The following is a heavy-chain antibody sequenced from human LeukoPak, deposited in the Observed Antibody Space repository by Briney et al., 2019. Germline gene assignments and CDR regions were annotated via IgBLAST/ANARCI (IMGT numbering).Heavy chain of an antibody. J-gene: IGHJ6*03. Sequence: GGSLRLSCVASGFTFNQYAMSWVRQAPGKGLEWLGRIKSNTDGGTTDYAAPVKGRFTISRDDSKNTLYLQMNSLKTEDTAVYYCTAVYRVEGHYYYYMDGWGKGTTVTISS. D-gene: IGHD3-16*02. CDR2: IKSNTDGGTT. V-gene: IGHV3-15*01. CDR1: GFTFNQYA. CDR3: TAVYRVEGHYYYYMDG.